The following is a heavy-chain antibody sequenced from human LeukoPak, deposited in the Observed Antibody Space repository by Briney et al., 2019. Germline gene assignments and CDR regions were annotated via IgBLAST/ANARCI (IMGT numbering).Heavy chain of an antibody. Sequence: SETLSLTCTVSGGSINSYYWSWIRQPAGKGLEWIGRIYTSGSTNYNPSLKSRVTISVDTSKNQFSLKLSSVTAADTAVYYCARHPHSYYSSSWYWFDPWGQGTLVTVSS. CDR2: IYTSGST. CDR1: GGSINSYY. D-gene: IGHD6-13*01. J-gene: IGHJ5*02. CDR3: ARHPHSYYSSSWYWFDP. V-gene: IGHV4-4*07.